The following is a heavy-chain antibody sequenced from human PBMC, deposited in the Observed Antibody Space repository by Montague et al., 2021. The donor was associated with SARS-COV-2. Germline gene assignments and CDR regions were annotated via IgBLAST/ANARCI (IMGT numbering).Heavy chain of an antibody. CDR3: ARAVSVRRAVNWFDP. Sequence: SETLSLTCTVSGGSMSDHYWAWIRQRPGQGLEWLSYIYYSGGINSNSSPKSRVTMSVDTSTNQFSLKLTSVTAADTAVCYCARAVSVRRAVNWFDPWGQGTLVTVSS. V-gene: IGHV4-59*11. J-gene: IGHJ5*02. D-gene: IGHD3-10*01. CDR2: IYYSGGI. CDR1: GGSMSDHY.